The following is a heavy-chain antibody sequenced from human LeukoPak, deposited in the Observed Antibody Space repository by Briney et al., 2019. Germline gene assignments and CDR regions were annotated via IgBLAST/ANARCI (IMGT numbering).Heavy chain of an antibody. CDR2: TYYRSKWYN. J-gene: IGHJ6*03. CDR3: ARDFLGRKIAAPLMDG. D-gene: IGHD3-16*01. Sequence: SQTLSLTCAISGDSVSSNSAAWNWIRQSPSRGLEWLGRTYYRSKWYNDYAVSVKSRITINPDTSKNQFSLQLNSVTPEDTAVYYCARDFLGRKIAAPLMDGWGKGTTVTVSS. V-gene: IGHV6-1*01. CDR1: GDSVSSNSAA.